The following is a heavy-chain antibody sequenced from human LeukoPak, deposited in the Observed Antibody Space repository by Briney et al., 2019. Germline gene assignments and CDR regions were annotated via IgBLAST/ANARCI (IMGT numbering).Heavy chain of an antibody. CDR3: ARDGTTSDAFDF. V-gene: IGHV4-39*07. CDR2: ISYSGST. CDR1: GGXISSSSKF. Sequence: SETLSLTCTVSGGXISSSSKFWGWIRQPPGKGLEWLGSISYSGSTYYNPSLKSRVTISVDTSKNQFSLKLSSVTAADTAVYYCARDGTTSDAFDFWGQGTLVTVSS. D-gene: IGHD1-7*01. J-gene: IGHJ3*01.